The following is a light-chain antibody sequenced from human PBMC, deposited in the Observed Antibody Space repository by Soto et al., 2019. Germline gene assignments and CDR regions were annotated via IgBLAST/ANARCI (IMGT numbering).Light chain of an antibody. J-gene: IGLJ2*01. V-gene: IGLV1-40*01. Sequence: QSALTQPPSVSGAPGQRVTISCIGSSSNIGAGYNVHWYQQLPGTAPKLLIYGNSNRPSGVPDRFSGSKSGTSASLAITGLQAEDEADYYCQSYDSSLSGAVLFGGGTKLTVL. CDR1: SSNIGAGYN. CDR2: GNS. CDR3: QSYDSSLSGAVL.